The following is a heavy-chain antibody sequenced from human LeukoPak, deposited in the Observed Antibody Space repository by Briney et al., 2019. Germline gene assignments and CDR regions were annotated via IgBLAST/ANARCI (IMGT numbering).Heavy chain of an antibody. CDR3: ARDKRLSGSSTDDAFDI. J-gene: IGHJ3*02. V-gene: IGHV3-48*03. CDR2: ISSSGSPI. CDR1: GFTFSSYE. D-gene: IGHD1-26*01. Sequence: GGSLRLSCAASGFTFSSYEMNWVRQAPGKGLEWVSYISSSGSPIYYADSVKGRFTISRDNAKNSLFLQMSSLRAEDTAVYYCARDKRLSGSSTDDAFDIWGQGTVVPVSS.